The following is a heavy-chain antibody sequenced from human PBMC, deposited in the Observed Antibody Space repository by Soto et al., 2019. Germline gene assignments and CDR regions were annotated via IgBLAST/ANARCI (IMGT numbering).Heavy chain of an antibody. CDR3: ARLGFYYQSLDP. CDR2: IYHSGST. V-gene: IGHV4-30-2*01. D-gene: IGHD2-2*01. Sequence: PSETLSLTCAVSGGSISSGGYSWSWIRQPPGKGLEWIGYIYHSGSTYYNPSLESRVTVSLETSKSQFSLTLSSVTASDTAVYYCARLGFYYQSLDPWGHGTLVTVSS. J-gene: IGHJ5*02. CDR1: GGSISSGGYS.